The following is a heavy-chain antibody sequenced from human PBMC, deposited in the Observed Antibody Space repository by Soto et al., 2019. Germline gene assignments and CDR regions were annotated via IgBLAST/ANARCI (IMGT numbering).Heavy chain of an antibody. V-gene: IGHV4-34*01. D-gene: IGHD3-10*01. Sequence: PSETLSLTCAVYGGSFSGYYWTWIRQPPGKGLEWIGEINHSGSTNYNPSLKSRVTISVDTSKNQFSLKLSSVTAADTAVYYCARGYGGNFDYWGQGTLVTVSS. CDR2: INHSGST. CDR1: GGSFSGYY. J-gene: IGHJ4*02. CDR3: ARGYGGNFDY.